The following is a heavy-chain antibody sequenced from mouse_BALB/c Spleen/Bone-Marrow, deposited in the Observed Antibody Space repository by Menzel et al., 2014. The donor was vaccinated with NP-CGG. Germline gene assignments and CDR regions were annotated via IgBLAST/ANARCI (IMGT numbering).Heavy chain of an antibody. J-gene: IGHJ4*01. CDR1: GYTSTNYW. Sequence: QVQLQQPGAELVKPGASLKLSCKASGYTSTNYWIHWVKQRPGQGLEWIGEINPSNGRTNYNEKFKTKATLTVDKSSSTAYMQLSSLTSEDSAVNYCAARLSHLAMDYWGQGTSVTVSS. V-gene: IGHV1S81*02. D-gene: IGHD2-2*01. CDR3: AARLSHLAMDY. CDR2: INPSNGRT.